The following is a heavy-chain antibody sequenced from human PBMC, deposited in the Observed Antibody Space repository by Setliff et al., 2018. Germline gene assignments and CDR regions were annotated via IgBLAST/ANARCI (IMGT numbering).Heavy chain of an antibody. J-gene: IGHJ4*02. D-gene: IGHD3-22*01. Sequence: ASVKVSCKASGYTFTNYGISWVRQAPGQGLEWMAYINAYNGNTYYAQKLQGRVTLSTDTSTNTGYMELRSLRSDDTAMYYCARDADKYDSSENPIVDYWGQGTQVTV. CDR3: ARDADKYDSSENPIVDY. V-gene: IGHV1-18*01. CDR1: GYTFTNYG. CDR2: INAYNGNT.